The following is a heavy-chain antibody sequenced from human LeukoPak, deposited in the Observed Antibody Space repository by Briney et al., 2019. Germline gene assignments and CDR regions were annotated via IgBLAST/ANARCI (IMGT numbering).Heavy chain of an antibody. CDR3: ARELGIHFDY. CDR1: GFTVRSKH. D-gene: IGHD3-16*01. Sequence: QAGGSPRLSCGASGFTVRSKHKSWGPPAPGEGAGWVSVIYSGGSTYYADSVKGRFTISRDNSKNTLYLQMNSLRAEDTAVYYCARELGIHFDYWGQGTLVTVSS. V-gene: IGHV3-53*01. J-gene: IGHJ4*02. CDR2: IYSGGST.